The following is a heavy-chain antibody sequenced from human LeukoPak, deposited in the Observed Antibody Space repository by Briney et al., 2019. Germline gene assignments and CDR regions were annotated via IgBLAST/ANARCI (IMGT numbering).Heavy chain of an antibody. J-gene: IGHJ4*02. CDR1: GFTFSSYA. V-gene: IGHV3-23*01. CDR3: AKIDDPIAALYYFDY. Sequence: GGSLRLSCVASGFTFSSYAMSWVRQAPGKGLEWVSAISGSGGSTYYADSVKGRFTISRDNSKNTLYLQMNSLRAEDTAVYYCAKIDDPIAALYYFDYWGQGTLVTVSS. CDR2: ISGSGGST. D-gene: IGHD6-13*01.